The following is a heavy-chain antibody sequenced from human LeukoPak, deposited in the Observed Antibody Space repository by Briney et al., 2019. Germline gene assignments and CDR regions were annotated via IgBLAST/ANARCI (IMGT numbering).Heavy chain of an antibody. J-gene: IGHJ4*02. Sequence: GESLKISCKGSGYSFTSYWIGWVRQMPGKGLEWMGIIYPGDSDTRYSPSFQGQVTISADKSIGTAYLQWSSLKASDTAMYYCARLGDGYLSFYYFDYWGQGTLVTVSS. CDR1: GYSFTSYW. V-gene: IGHV5-51*01. CDR2: IYPGDSDT. CDR3: ARLGDGYLSFYYFDY. D-gene: IGHD5-24*01.